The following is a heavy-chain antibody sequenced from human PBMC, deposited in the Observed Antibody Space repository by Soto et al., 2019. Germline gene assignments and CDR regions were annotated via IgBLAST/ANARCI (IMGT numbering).Heavy chain of an antibody. J-gene: IGHJ5*02. CDR3: ARHDWFDP. V-gene: IGHV3-53*01. CDR1: GFTVGSDY. Sequence: EVQLEESGGGLIQPGGSLRLSCAASGFTVGSDYMSWVRQAPGKGLEWVSVIYSGGSTYYADSVKGRFTISRDNSKNTVHLQMNSLRVEDTAVYYCARHDWFDPWGQGTLVTVSS. CDR2: IYSGGST.